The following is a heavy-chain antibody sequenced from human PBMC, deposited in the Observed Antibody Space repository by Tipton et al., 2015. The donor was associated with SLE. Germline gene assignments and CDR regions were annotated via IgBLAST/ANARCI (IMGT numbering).Heavy chain of an antibody. V-gene: IGHV3-9*01. Sequence: SLRLSCAASGFTFDDYAMHWVRQTPGKGLEWVSGISWNSGSIGYADSLRGRFTISRDNANNALYLQMISLRADDTALYYCAKDAHGDYSHFDHWGQGTLVTVSS. D-gene: IGHD4-17*01. CDR2: ISWNSGSI. CDR1: GFTFDDYA. J-gene: IGHJ4*02. CDR3: AKDAHGDYSHFDH.